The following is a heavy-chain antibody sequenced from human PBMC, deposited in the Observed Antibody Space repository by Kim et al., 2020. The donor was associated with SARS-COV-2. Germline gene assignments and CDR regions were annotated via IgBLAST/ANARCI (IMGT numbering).Heavy chain of an antibody. J-gene: IGHJ1*01. Sequence: GGSLRLSCAASGFTFSSAWMSWVRQAPGKGLEWVGRIKSKTDGGTTDYAAPVKGRFTISRDDSKNTLYRQMNSLKSEDTAVYYCNTGYPYESSSYFQHWGQGALVTVSS. D-gene: IGHD6-6*01. CDR3: NTGYPYESSSYFQH. CDR1: GFTFSSAW. V-gene: IGHV3-15*01. CDR2: IKSKTDGGTT.